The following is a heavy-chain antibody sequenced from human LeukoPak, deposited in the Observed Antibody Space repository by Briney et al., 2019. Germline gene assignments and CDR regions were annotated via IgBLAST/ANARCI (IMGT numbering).Heavy chain of an antibody. CDR1: GGSISGGNYY. V-gene: IGHV4-61*02. CDR3: ARDFYYYDTRGYYPPFEY. D-gene: IGHD3-22*01. Sequence: SETLSLTCTVSGGSISGGNYYWSWIRQPAGKGLEWIGRIHTSGSTKYNPSLKSRVTLSVDNSKNQFSLKLSSVTAADTAVYYCARDFYYYDTRGYYPPFEYWGQGTRVTVSS. J-gene: IGHJ4*02. CDR2: IHTSGST.